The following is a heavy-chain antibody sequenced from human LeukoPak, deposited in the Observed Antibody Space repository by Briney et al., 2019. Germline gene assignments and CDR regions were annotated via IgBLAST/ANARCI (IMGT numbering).Heavy chain of an antibody. CDR1: GFTFSSYD. J-gene: IGHJ3*02. D-gene: IGHD3-10*01. CDR2: IGTAGDT. V-gene: IGHV3-13*04. CDR3: AAVRGVLAVHI. Sequence: GGSLRLSCAASGFTFSSYDMHWVRQATGKGLEWVSAIGTAGDTYYPGSVKGRFTISRDNSKNTLYLQMNSLRAEDTAVYYCAAVRGVLAVHIWGQGTMVTVSS.